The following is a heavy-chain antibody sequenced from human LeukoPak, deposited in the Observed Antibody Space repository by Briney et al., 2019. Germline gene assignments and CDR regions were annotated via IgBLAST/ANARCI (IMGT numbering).Heavy chain of an antibody. CDR2: INPTSTSI. V-gene: IGHV3-21*01. D-gene: IGHD3-22*01. J-gene: IGHJ4*02. CDR1: GFTFSDYR. CDR3: VRLSRNSDSSGYYYYYNG. Sequence: GGALRLSCAASGFTFSDYRINWVPEAPGKGLEWVSSINPTSTSIYYADAVKGRFIISRDNAKSSLFLQMYSLRAEDTALYYCVRLSRNSDSSGYYYYYNGWGQGILVSVSS.